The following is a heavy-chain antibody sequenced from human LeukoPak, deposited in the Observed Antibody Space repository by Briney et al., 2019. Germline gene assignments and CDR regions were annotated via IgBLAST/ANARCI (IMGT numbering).Heavy chain of an antibody. CDR2: ISSSSSHI. CDR1: GFTFSSYT. V-gene: IGHV3-21*01. Sequence: GGSLRLSCAASGFTFSSYTMNWVRQAPGKGLEWVSSISSSSSHIYHADSVKGRFTISRDNAKNSLYLQMNSLRAEATAVYYCARVVPGTGFFYWGQGTLVTVSS. D-gene: IGHD2-8*02. J-gene: IGHJ4*02. CDR3: ARVVPGTGFFY.